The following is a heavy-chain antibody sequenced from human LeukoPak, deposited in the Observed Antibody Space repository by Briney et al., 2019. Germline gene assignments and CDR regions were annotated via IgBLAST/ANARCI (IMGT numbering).Heavy chain of an antibody. J-gene: IGHJ4*02. Sequence: HTGGSLRLSCAASGFTFSSHRMSWVRQAPGKGLEWVANIKKDGSEKCYVDSVKGRFTISRDNAKTSLYLQMNSLRAEDTAVYYCARDLSGITGYTYGRGIDYWGQGTLVTVSS. CDR3: ARDLSGITGYTYGRGIDY. D-gene: IGHD5-18*01. V-gene: IGHV3-7*01. CDR2: IKKDGSEK. CDR1: GFTFSSHR.